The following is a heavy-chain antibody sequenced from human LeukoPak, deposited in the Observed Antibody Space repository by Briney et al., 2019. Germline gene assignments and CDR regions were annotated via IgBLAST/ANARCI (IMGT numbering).Heavy chain of an antibody. Sequence: GGALRLSCAASRFTFSSYAMSWVRLAQGQGLEGVAVISYDGSNNYYADSVKGRFTISRDNSKNTLFLQMDSLRAEDAAVYYCAKVGLTVTTILDYFDYWGQGTLVTVSS. CDR2: ISYDGSNN. V-gene: IGHV3-30*18. CDR1: RFTFSSYA. D-gene: IGHD4-11*01. CDR3: AKVGLTVTTILDYFDY. J-gene: IGHJ4*02.